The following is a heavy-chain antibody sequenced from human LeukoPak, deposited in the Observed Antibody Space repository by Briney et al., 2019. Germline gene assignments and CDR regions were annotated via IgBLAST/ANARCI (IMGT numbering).Heavy chain of an antibody. D-gene: IGHD3-3*01. Sequence: TGGSLRLSCAASGFTFSSYGMHWVRQAPGKGLEWVAFIRYDGSNKYYADSVKGRFTISRDNSKNTLYLQMNSLRAEDTAVYYCARVQGYFSTASFDYWGQGTLVTVSS. J-gene: IGHJ4*02. CDR3: ARVQGYFSTASFDY. V-gene: IGHV3-30*02. CDR1: GFTFSSYG. CDR2: IRYDGSNK.